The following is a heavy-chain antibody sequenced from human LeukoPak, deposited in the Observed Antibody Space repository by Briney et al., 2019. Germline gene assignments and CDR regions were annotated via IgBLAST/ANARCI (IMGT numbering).Heavy chain of an antibody. CDR3: ARRGESASYGDYRFDY. CDR1: EFAFTSYW. CDR2: IKQDGSEK. J-gene: IGHJ4*02. Sequence: HPGGSLRLSCAASEFAFTSYWMSWVRQAPGKGLEWVANIKQDGSEKNYVDSVKGRFTISRDNAKKSLFLQMNSLRAEDTAVYYCARRGESASYGDYRFDYWGQGTLVTVSS. V-gene: IGHV3-7*03. D-gene: IGHD4-17*01.